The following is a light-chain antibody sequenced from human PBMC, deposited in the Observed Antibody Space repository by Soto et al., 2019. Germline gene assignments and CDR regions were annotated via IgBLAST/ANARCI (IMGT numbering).Light chain of an antibody. V-gene: IGKV1-33*01. Sequence: DVQMTQSPSSLSASVGDRVTIACHASHYITNFLNWYQQKPGKAPNLLIYDASNLETGVPSRFSGSGFGTDFTLIISSLQPEDIATYYCQQYDNPSITFGQGTRLEIK. CDR1: HYITNF. J-gene: IGKJ5*01. CDR3: QQYDNPSIT. CDR2: DAS.